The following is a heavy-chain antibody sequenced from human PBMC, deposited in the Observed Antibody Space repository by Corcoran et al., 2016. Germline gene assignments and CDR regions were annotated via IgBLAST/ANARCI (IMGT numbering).Heavy chain of an antibody. J-gene: IGHJ4*02. Sequence: QAQLVQSGAEVKKPGASVQVSCRASGYTFTGNYIHWVRQAHGQGLEWMGWINPNSGVTNCAQKFQGWVTMTRDASISTVYMELTRLTFDDTAVYYCSGSVGATTPHFCYWGQGTLVSGSS. CDR3: SGSVGATTPHFCY. V-gene: IGHV1-2*04. CDR1: GYTFTGNY. CDR2: INPNSGVT. D-gene: IGHD1-26*01.